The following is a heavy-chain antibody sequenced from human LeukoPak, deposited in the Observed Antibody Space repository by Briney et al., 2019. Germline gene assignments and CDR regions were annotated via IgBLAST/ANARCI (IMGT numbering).Heavy chain of an antibody. D-gene: IGHD6-13*01. V-gene: IGHV3-53*01. J-gene: IGHJ2*01. CDR1: GFTVSSNY. CDR3: ARAIIAAAGTGYWYFDL. Sequence: GGSLRLSCAASGFTVSSNYMSWVRQAPGKGLEWVSVIYSGGSTYYADSVKGRFTISRDNSKNTLYLQMNSLRAEDTAVYYCARAIIAAAGTGYWYFDLWGRGTLVTVSS. CDR2: IYSGGST.